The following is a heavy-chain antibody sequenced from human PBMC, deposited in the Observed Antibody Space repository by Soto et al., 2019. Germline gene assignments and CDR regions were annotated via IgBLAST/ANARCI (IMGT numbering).Heavy chain of an antibody. Sequence: SVKVSCKASGGTFSSYAISWVRQAPGQGLEWMGGIIPIFGTANYAQKFQGRVTITADKSTSTAYMELSSLRSEDTAVYYCARAKKIYDYVWGRYRSYYYYGMDVWGQGTTVTVYS. CDR1: GGTFSSYA. CDR2: IIPIFGTA. J-gene: IGHJ6*02. D-gene: IGHD3-16*02. V-gene: IGHV1-69*06. CDR3: ARAKKIYDYVWGRYRSYYYYGMDV.